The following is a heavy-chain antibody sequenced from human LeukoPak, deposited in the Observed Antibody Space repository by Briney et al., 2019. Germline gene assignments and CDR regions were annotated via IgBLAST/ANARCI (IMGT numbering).Heavy chain of an antibody. J-gene: IGHJ4*02. CDR3: ARGGGLRMFYASPFRY. V-gene: IGHV4-34*01. Sequence: SETLSLTCAVYGGSFSGHHWSWIRQAPGKGLEWIGEMNESGSTNYNPSLKSRVTISGDTSKSQFSLKMTSLTVADTAVYYCARGGGLRMFYASPFRYWGRGTLVTVSS. D-gene: IGHD2-8*01. CDR2: MNESGST. CDR1: GGSFSGHH.